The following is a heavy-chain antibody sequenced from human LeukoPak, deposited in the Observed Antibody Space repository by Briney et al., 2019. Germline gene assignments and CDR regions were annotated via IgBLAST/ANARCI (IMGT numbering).Heavy chain of an antibody. CDR1: GFTFSSYG. V-gene: IGHV3-30*02. J-gene: IGHJ4*02. CDR3: AKDPIAGNYYDSSGSFDY. D-gene: IGHD3-22*01. CDR2: IRYDGSNK. Sequence: GESLRLSCAASGFTFSSYGMHWVRQAPGKGLEWVAFIRYDGSNKYYADSVKGRFTISRDNSKNTLYLQMNSLRAEDTAVYYCAKDPIAGNYYDSSGSFDYWGQGTLVTVSS.